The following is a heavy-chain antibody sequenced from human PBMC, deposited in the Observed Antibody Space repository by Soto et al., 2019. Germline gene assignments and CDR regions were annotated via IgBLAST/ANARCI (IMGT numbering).Heavy chain of an antibody. J-gene: IGHJ5*02. V-gene: IGHV4-59*01. CDR3: ARVLWGPGNWFDP. Sequence: QVQLQESGPGLVKPSETLSLTCTVSGGSISSYYWSWIRQPPGKGLEWIGYIYYSGSTNYNPSLKSRVTISVGTSKNQFSLKLSSVTAADTAVYSCARVLWGPGNWFDPWGQGTRVPDSS. D-gene: IGHD3-16*01. CDR1: GGSISSYY. CDR2: IYYSGST.